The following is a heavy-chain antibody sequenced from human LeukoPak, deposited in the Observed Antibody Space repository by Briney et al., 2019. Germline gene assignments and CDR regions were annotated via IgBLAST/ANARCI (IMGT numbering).Heavy chain of an antibody. Sequence: SETLSLTCAVSGSSISGDYYWSWIRQPPGKGLEWIGSSHHNGRTYYSPSLKSRATISVDTSKNQFSLRLSSVTAADTALYFCSRESSSSSDCWGQGTLVTVSS. CDR1: GSSISGDYY. J-gene: IGHJ4*02. CDR3: SRESSSSSDC. CDR2: SHHNGRT. V-gene: IGHV4-38-2*02. D-gene: IGHD6-6*01.